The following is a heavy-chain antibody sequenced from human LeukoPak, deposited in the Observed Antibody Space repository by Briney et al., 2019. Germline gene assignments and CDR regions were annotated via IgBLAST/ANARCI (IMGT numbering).Heavy chain of an antibody. V-gene: IGHV4-59*08. Sequence: SETLSLTCTVSGDSIRSYYWSWIRQPPGKGLDWIGYIYYSGNINYKSPLKSRVTISGDTSKNQFSLKLSSVTAADTAVYYCARHAESGYDRFDHWGQGTLVTVSS. CDR2: IYYSGNI. D-gene: IGHD5-12*01. CDR3: ARHAESGYDRFDH. J-gene: IGHJ4*02. CDR1: GDSIRSYY.